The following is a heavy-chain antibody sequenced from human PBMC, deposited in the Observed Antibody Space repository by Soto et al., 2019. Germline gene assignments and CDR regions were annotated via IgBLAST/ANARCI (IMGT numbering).Heavy chain of an antibody. V-gene: IGHV1-24*01. CDR2: FDPEDGET. D-gene: IGHD1-26*01. J-gene: IGHJ4*02. CDR3: ATLVGATPYYFDY. Sequence: GASVKVSCKVSGYTLTELSMHWVRQAPGKGLEWMGGFDPEDGETIYAQKFQGRITMTEDTSTETAYMELSSLRSEDTAVYYCATLVGATPYYFDYWGQGTLVTVSS. CDR1: GYTLTELS.